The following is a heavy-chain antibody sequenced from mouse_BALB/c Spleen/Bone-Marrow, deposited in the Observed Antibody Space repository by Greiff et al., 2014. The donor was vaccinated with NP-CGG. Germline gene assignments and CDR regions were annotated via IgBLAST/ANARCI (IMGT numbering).Heavy chain of an antibody. CDR2: IDPANDNT. CDR1: GFNIKDTY. Sequence: EVKLEESGAELVKPGASVKLSCTASGFNIKDTYMHWVKHRPEHGLEWIGRIDPANDNTKYDPKFQGKATITADTSSNKAYLHHRSLPSADAAVVYCAGDDCYGYFAYWGQGTTLTVSS. J-gene: IGHJ2*01. CDR3: AGDDCYGYFAY. V-gene: IGHV14-3*02. D-gene: IGHD1-1*01.